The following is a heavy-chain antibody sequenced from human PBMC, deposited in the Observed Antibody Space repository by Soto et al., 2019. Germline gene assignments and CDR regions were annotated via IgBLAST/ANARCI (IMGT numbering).Heavy chain of an antibody. CDR1: GFTFSSYG. V-gene: IGHV3-30*03. CDR3: TTRRNALRSWAWSSGMEV. Sequence: WGTLRLSCAASGFTFSSYGMHWVRQAPGKGLEWVAFISHDGSNKYYADSMKGRISMSRDSSKSTVYLHMSSLRAEDTSVYSCTTRRNALRSWAWSSGMEVWGQGTTVTVSS. CDR2: ISHDGSNK. D-gene: IGHD3-3*01. J-gene: IGHJ6*02.